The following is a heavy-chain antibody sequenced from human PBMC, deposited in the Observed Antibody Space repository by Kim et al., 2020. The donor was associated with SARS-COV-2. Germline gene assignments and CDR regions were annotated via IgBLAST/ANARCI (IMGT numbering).Heavy chain of an antibody. D-gene: IGHD3-22*01. J-gene: IGHJ4*02. Sequence: GGSLRLSCAASGFTFDDYAMHWVRQAPGKGLEWVSGISWNSGSIGYADSVKGRITSSRDNAKNSLYLQMNSLRAEDTALYYCVKDLGDYYDSSGYQFDYWGQGTLVTVSS. CDR2: ISWNSGSI. CDR1: GFTFDDYA. V-gene: IGHV3-9*01. CDR3: VKDLGDYYDSSGYQFDY.